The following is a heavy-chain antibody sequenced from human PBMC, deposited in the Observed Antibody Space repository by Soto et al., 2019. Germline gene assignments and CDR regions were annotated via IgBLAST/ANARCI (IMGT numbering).Heavy chain of an antibody. CDR3: ARIQVETIMALDS. J-gene: IGHJ4*02. Sequence: QVQLVESGGGVVQPGRSLRLSCAASGFTFNSYGFHWVRQAPGKGLEWVAVIWSDGNNKYYADSVKGRFTISRDSSKNTLYLQINSLRAEDTAVYYCARIQVETIMALDSWGQGTLVTVSS. V-gene: IGHV3-33*01. D-gene: IGHD1-1*01. CDR1: GFTFNSYG. CDR2: IWSDGNNK.